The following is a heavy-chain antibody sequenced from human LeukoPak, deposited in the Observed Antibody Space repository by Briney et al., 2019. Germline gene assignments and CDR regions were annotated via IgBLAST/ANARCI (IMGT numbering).Heavy chain of an antibody. CDR3: TRAYSSSWYLAYYFDY. V-gene: IGHV3-49*04. CDR2: IRSKAYGGTT. CDR1: GFTFGEYA. D-gene: IGHD6-13*01. J-gene: IGHJ4*02. Sequence: GGSLRLSRTPSGFTFGEYAMSWVRQAPQRELEWVGFIRSKAYGGTTEYAASVKGRFTISRDDSISIAYLQMNSLKTEDTAVYYCTRAYSSSWYLAYYFDYWGQGTLGTVSS.